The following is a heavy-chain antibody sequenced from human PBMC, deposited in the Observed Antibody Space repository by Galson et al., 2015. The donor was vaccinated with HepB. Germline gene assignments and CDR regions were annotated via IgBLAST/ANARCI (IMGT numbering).Heavy chain of an antibody. CDR2: IKQDGSEK. Sequence: SLRLSCAASGFTFSSYWMSWVRQAPGKGLEWVANIKQDGSEKYYVDSVKGRFTISRDNAKNSLYLQMNSLRAEDTAVYYCARGWGDSGDYISYGMDVWGQGTTVSVSS. J-gene: IGHJ6*02. CDR1: GFTFSSYW. D-gene: IGHD4-17*01. V-gene: IGHV3-7*03. CDR3: ARGWGDSGDYISYGMDV.